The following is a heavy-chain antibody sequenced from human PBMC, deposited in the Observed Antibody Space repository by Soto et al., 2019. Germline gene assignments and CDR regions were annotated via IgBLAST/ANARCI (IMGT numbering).Heavy chain of an antibody. V-gene: IGHV3-33*01. CDR3: ARDLNLGSFDY. Sequence: GESLKISCAASGFTFSSYGMHWVRQAPGKGLEWVAVIWYDGSNKYYADSVKGRFTISRDNSKNTLYLQMNSLRAEDTAVYYCARDLNLGSFDYWGQGTLVTVSS. CDR2: IWYDGSNK. J-gene: IGHJ4*02. CDR1: GFTFSSYG.